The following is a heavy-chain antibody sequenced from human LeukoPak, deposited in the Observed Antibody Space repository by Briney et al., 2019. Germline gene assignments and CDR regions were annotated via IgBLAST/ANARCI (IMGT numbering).Heavy chain of an antibody. CDR2: INPSGGST. CDR1: GYTFTSYY. J-gene: IGHJ5*02. Sequence: GASVKVSCKASGYTFTSYYMHWVRQAPGQGLEWMGIINPSGGSTSYAQKFQGRVTMTRDTSTSTVYMELSSLRSEDTAVYYCARDGTRVVKRDAFDPWGQGTLVTVSS. D-gene: IGHD4-23*01. CDR3: ARDGTRVVKRDAFDP. V-gene: IGHV1-46*01.